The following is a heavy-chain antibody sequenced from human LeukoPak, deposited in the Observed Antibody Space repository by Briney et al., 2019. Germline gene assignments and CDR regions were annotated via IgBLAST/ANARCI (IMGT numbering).Heavy chain of an antibody. CDR1: GFTFSSYA. CDR2: IRYDGSNK. CDR3: AKDLPEDGYSYGYDY. J-gene: IGHJ4*02. V-gene: IGHV3-30*02. D-gene: IGHD5-18*01. Sequence: HPGGSLRLTCAASGFTFSSYAMHWVRQAPGKGLEWVAFIRYDGSNKYYADSVKGRFTISRDNSKNTLYLQMNSLRAEDTAVYYCAKDLPEDGYSYGYDYWGQGTLVTVSS.